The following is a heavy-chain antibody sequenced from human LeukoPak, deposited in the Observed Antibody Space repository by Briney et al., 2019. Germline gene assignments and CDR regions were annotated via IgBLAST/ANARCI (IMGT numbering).Heavy chain of an antibody. J-gene: IGHJ6*02. CDR3: ARHYVDIRTVGASYYYYGLDV. CDR2: ISYSGST. D-gene: IGHD3-16*02. CDR1: GGSISNSNYC. V-gene: IGHV4-39*01. Sequence: SETLSLTCTVSGGSISNSNYCWRRIRQPPGKGLEWIGSISYSGSTYYNPSLKSRVSISVDTSKNQFSLKVTTVTAADTAVFYCARHYVDIRTVGASYYYYGLDVWGQGTTVTVSS.